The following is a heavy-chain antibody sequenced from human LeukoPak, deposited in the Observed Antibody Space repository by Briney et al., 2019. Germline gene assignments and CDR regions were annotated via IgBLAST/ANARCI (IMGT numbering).Heavy chain of an antibody. CDR3: ARGSSGWQNRRGTYYYYYYMDV. CDR1: GFTFSSYG. Sequence: GGSLRLSCAASGFTFSSYGMHWVRQAPGKGLEWVAVIWYDGSNKYYADSVKGRFTISRDNSKNTLYLQMNSLRAEDTAVYYCARGSSGWQNRRGTYYYYYYMDVWGKGTTVTVSS. D-gene: IGHD6-19*01. V-gene: IGHV3-33*01. J-gene: IGHJ6*03. CDR2: IWYDGSNK.